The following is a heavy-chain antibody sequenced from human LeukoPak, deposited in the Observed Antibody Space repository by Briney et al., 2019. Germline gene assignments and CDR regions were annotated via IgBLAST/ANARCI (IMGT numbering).Heavy chain of an antibody. Sequence: PGRSLRLSCAASGLTFSSYGMHWVRQAPGKGLEWVAVISHDGGNEYYADSVKGRFTISRDNSKNTLYLQMNSLRAEDTAVYYCSGYNWFDPWGQGTLVTVSS. V-gene: IGHV3-30*03. J-gene: IGHJ5*02. CDR1: GLTFSSYG. CDR2: ISHDGGNE. D-gene: IGHD3-22*01. CDR3: SGYNWFDP.